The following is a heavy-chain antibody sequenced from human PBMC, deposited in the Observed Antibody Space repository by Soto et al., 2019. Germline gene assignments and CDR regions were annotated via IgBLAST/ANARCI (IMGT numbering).Heavy chain of an antibody. CDR1: GFTFSSYW. V-gene: IGHV3-7*04. D-gene: IGHD6-25*01. CDR2: INQDVSAL. CDR3: VRDLIASGAMDV. J-gene: IGHJ6*02. Sequence: EVQLVESGGGLVQPGGSLRLSCAAPGFTFSSYWMSWVRQAPGKGLEWVANINQDVSALYYVGSVKGRFTISRDNAKNSLYPQRNSLRAEDTAVYYCVRDLIASGAMDVWGQGTTVIVSS.